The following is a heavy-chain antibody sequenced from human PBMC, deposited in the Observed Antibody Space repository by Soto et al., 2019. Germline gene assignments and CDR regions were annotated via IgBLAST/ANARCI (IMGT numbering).Heavy chain of an antibody. CDR3: ARDPVLRFLEWSRYYYYYYGMDV. V-gene: IGHV4-34*01. D-gene: IGHD3-3*01. CDR2: INHSGST. J-gene: IGHJ6*02. CDR1: GGSFSGYY. Sequence: PSETLSLTCAVYGGSFSGYYWSWSRQPPGKGLEWIGEINHSGSTNYNPSLKSRVTISVDTSKNQFSLKLSSVTAADTAVYYCARDPVLRFLEWSRYYYYYYGMDVWGQGTTVTVSS.